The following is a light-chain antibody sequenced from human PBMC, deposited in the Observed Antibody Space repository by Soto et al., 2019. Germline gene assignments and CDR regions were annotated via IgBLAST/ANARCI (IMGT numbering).Light chain of an antibody. CDR1: SSDVGSYNL. CDR2: EDN. CDR3: CSYAGSITHYV. J-gene: IGLJ1*01. V-gene: IGLV2-23*01. Sequence: QSVLTQPASVSGSSGQSITISCTGTSSDVGSYNLVSWYQQHPGKAPKLMIYEDNKRPSGVSNRFSGSKSGNTASLTISGLQAEDEADYYCCSYAGSITHYVFGTGTKVTVL.